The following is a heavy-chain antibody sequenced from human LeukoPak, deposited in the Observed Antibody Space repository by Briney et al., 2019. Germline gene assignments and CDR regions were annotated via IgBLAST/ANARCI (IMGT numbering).Heavy chain of an antibody. Sequence: SETLSLTCTVSGGSISSGGYYWSWIRQHPGKGLEWIGYIYYSGSTYYNPSLKSRVTISVDTSKNQFSLKLSSVTAADTAVYYCARSLGDSSGYYSAGYWGQGTLVTVSS. V-gene: IGHV4-61*08. CDR1: GGSISSGGYY. D-gene: IGHD3-22*01. J-gene: IGHJ4*02. CDR3: ARSLGDSSGYYSAGY. CDR2: IYYSGST.